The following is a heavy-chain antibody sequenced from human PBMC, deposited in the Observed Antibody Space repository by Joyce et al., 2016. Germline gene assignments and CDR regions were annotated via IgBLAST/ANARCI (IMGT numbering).Heavy chain of an antibody. J-gene: IGHJ4*02. Sequence: QVQLQQWGAGLLKTSETLSLTCAVYSGPFSGFFWSWVRQPPGKGLEWIGDITNSGATPYNPSLKSRLTMSVDTSRKEFSLKLSSVTVADTAIYYCARSQWLAPLMYWGQGTPVTVSS. CDR3: ARSQWLAPLMY. CDR2: ITNSGAT. CDR1: SGPFSGFF. V-gene: IGHV4-34*02. D-gene: IGHD6-19*01.